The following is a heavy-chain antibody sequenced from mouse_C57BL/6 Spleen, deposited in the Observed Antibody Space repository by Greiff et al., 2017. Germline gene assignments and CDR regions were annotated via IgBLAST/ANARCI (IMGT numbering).Heavy chain of an antibody. CDR1: GYTFTDYN. Sequence: EVQLQESGPELVKPGASVKIPCKASGYTFTDYNMDWVKQSHGKSLEWIGDINPNNGGTIYNQKFKGKATLTVDKSSSTAYMELRSLTSEDTAVEYCARGGRLRREYYFDYWGQGTTLTVSA. D-gene: IGHD2-4*01. CDR3: ARGGRLRREYYFDY. J-gene: IGHJ2*01. CDR2: INPNNGGT. V-gene: IGHV1-18*01.